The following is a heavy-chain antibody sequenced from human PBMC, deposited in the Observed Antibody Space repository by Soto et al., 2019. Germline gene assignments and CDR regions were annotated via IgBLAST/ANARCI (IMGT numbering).Heavy chain of an antibody. CDR1: GFTFSSYA. J-gene: IGHJ5*02. CDR3: ARDQSDSSGYSCFDP. CDR2: ISYDGSNK. Sequence: GGSLRLSCAASGFTFSSYAMHWVRQAPGKGLEWVAVISYDGSNKYYADSVKGRFTISRDNSKNTLYLQMNSLRAEDTAVYYCARDQSDSSGYSCFDPWGQGTLVTVSS. D-gene: IGHD3-22*01. V-gene: IGHV3-30-3*01.